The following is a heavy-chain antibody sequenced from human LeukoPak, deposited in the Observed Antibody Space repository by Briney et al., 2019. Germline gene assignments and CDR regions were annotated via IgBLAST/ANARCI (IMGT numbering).Heavy chain of an antibody. CDR2: ISAYNGNT. CDR1: GYTFTSYG. D-gene: IGHD3-22*01. CDR3: ARDNGAYYDSSGYPDY. Sequence: ASVKVSCKASGYTFTSYGISWVRQAPGQGLEWMGWISAYNGNTNYAQKLQGRVTMTTDTSTSTAYMELRSLRSDDTAVYYCARDNGAYYDSSGYPDYWGQGTLVTVSS. J-gene: IGHJ4*02. V-gene: IGHV1-18*01.